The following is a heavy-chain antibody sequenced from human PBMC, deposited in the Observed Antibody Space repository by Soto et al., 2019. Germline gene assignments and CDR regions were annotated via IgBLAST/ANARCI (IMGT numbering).Heavy chain of an antibody. CDR1: GFTFSSYA. D-gene: IGHD2-2*01. V-gene: IGHV3-23*01. Sequence: GGSLRLSCAASGFTFSSYAMHWVRQAPGKGLEWVAAISCNGANPSYADSVQGRFTISRDNPKRTLYLQMNNLRAEDTAVYYCAKARCSTTNCYVPDYWGQGTLVTVSS. CDR2: ISCNGANP. J-gene: IGHJ4*02. CDR3: AKARCSTTNCYVPDY.